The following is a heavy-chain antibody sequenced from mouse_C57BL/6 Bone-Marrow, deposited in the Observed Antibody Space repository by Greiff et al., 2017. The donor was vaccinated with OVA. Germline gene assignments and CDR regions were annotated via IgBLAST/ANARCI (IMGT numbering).Heavy chain of an antibody. CDR3: ARNYYGSSLYFDV. D-gene: IGHD1-1*01. J-gene: IGHJ1*03. V-gene: IGHV1-26*01. CDR2: INPNNGGT. CDR1: GYTFTDYY. Sequence: EVKLRQSGPELVKPGASVKISCKASGYTFTDYYMNWVKQSHGKSLEWIGDINPNNGGTSYNQKFKGKATLTVDKSSSTAYMELRSLTSEDSAVYYCARNYYGSSLYFDVWGTGTAVTVSP.